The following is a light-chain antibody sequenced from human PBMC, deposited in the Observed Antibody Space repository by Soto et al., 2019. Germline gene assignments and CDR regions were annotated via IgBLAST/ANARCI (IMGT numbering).Light chain of an antibody. CDR3: SSYTSSSIDYV. J-gene: IGLJ1*01. CDR2: EVS. CDR1: SSDVGGYNY. Sequence: QSALTQPASVSGSPGQSITISCTGTSSDVGGYNYVSWYQQHPGKAPKLMIYEVSNRPSGVSNRFSCSKSGNTASLTISGLQAQDEADDYFSSYTSSSIDYVFRTGTKLTVL. V-gene: IGLV2-14*01.